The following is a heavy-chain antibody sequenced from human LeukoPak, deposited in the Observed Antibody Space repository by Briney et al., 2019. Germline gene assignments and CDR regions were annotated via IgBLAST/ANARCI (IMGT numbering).Heavy chain of an antibody. D-gene: IGHD3-16*02. CDR3: ARGRGLMITFGGVIEGGYFDY. Sequence: ASVKVSCKASGYTFTGYYMHWVRQAPGQGLEWMGWINPNSGGTNYAQKFQGRVTMTRDTSISTAYMELSRLRSDDTAVYYWARGRGLMITFGGVIEGGYFDYWGQGTLVTVSS. CDR1: GYTFTGYY. J-gene: IGHJ4*02. V-gene: IGHV1-2*02. CDR2: INPNSGGT.